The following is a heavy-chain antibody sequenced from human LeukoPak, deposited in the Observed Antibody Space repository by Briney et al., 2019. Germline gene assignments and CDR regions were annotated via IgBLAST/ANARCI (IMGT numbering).Heavy chain of an antibody. D-gene: IGHD3-10*01. CDR2: INPNSGGT. Sequence: GASVKVSCKASGYTFTGYYMHWVRQAPGQGLEGMGWINPNSGGTNYAQKFQGRVTMTRDTSISTAYMELSRLTSDDTAVYYCARRARITMVRGVILDAFDIWGQGTMVTVSS. J-gene: IGHJ3*02. CDR3: ARRARITMVRGVILDAFDI. CDR1: GYTFTGYY. V-gene: IGHV1-2*02.